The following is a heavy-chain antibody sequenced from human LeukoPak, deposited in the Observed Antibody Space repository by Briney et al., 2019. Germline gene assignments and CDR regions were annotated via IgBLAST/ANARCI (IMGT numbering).Heavy chain of an antibody. J-gene: IGHJ4*02. CDR3: AIRNY. Sequence: GSLRLSCAASGFTFSSYAMHWVRQAPGKGLEWVAVISYDGSNKYYADSVKGRFTISRDNSKNTLYLQMNSLRAEDTAVYYCAIRNYWGQGTLVTVSS. V-gene: IGHV3-30-3*01. D-gene: IGHD3-3*01. CDR2: ISYDGSNK. CDR1: GFTFSSYA.